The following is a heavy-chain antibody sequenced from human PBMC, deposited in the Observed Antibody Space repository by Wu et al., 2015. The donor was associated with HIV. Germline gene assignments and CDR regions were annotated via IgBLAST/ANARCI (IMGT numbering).Heavy chain of an antibody. CDR1: GYTLPAMV. J-gene: IGHJ4*02. CDR3: ARGGIDYGGNSVDY. CDR2: ISAYNGNT. Sequence: QVQLVQSGAEVKKPGASVKVSCKASGYTLPAMVSAGCDRPLDKGLSGWDRISAYNGNTNYAQKLQGRVTMTTDTSTSTAYMELRSLRSDDTAVYYCARGGIDYGGNSVDYWGRGNPGHRLL. V-gene: IGHV1-18*01. D-gene: IGHD4-23*01.